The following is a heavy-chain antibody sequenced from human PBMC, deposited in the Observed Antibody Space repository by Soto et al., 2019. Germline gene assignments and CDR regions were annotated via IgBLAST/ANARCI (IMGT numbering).Heavy chain of an antibody. CDR3: AEENQRGTIFGVVRVSPKNV. Sequence: GGSLRLSCAASGFTFSSYGMHWVRQAPGKGLGWVAVISYDGSNKYYADSVKGRFTISRDDSKNTLYLQMNSLRAEDTAVYYCAEENQRGTIFGVVRVSPKNVWGQATRDT. V-gene: IGHV3-30*18. D-gene: IGHD3-3*01. J-gene: IGHJ6*02. CDR1: GFTFSSYG. CDR2: ISYDGSNK.